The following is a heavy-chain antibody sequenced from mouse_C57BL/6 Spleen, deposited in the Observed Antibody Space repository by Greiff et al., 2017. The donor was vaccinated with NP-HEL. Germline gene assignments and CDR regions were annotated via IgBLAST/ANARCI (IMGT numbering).Heavy chain of an antibody. J-gene: IGHJ2*01. Sequence: QVQLKESGPELVKPGASVKISCKASGYAFSSSWMNWVKQRPGKGLEWIGRIYPGDGDTNYNGKFKGKATLTADKSSSTAYMQLSSLTSEDSAVYFCARSDYGSPDYWGQGTTLTVSS. D-gene: IGHD1-1*01. CDR3: ARSDYGSPDY. V-gene: IGHV1-82*01. CDR1: GYAFSSSW. CDR2: IYPGDGDT.